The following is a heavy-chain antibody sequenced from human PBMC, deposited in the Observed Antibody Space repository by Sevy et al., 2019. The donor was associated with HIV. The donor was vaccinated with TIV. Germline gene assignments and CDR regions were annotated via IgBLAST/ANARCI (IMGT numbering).Heavy chain of an antibody. Sequence: SETLSLTCTVSGGSISSSSYYWGWIRQPPGKGLEWIGSIYYSGSTYYNPSLKSRVTISVDTSKNQFSLKLSSVTAADTAVYYSAGRFYDFWSGYPSKDWYFDLWGRGTLVTVSS. CDR3: AGRFYDFWSGYPSKDWYFDL. D-gene: IGHD3-3*01. CDR2: IYYSGST. J-gene: IGHJ2*01. CDR1: GGSISSSSYY. V-gene: IGHV4-39*01.